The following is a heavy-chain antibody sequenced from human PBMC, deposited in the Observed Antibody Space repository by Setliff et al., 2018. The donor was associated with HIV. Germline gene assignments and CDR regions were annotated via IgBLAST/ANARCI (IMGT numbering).Heavy chain of an antibody. D-gene: IGHD2-21*02. CDR1: GYDFSSYS. Sequence: ASVKVSCKASGYDFSSYSKMWVRQTPGQGLEWLGWISGLTGEVRLAKEFQGRVTLTTSAYTAYMELKSLRSEDRGVYYCARGGLGFLDWCLPDSWGQGTLVTVSS. J-gene: IGHJ4*02. CDR2: ISGLTGEV. CDR3: ARGGLGFLDWCLPDS. V-gene: IGHV1-18*04.